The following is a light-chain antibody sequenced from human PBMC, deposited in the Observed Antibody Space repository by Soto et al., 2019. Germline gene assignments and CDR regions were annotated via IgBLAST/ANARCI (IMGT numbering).Light chain of an antibody. J-gene: IGKJ5*01. Sequence: TQAPATLSIYARYRSPLSFRASQSVSSKLAWYQQKPAQDPRLLIYDASTRATGIPARFSGSGSGTEFTLTISCLQPDDFATYYCQPYNNYSRFGEGTRLEIK. CDR1: QSVSSK. CDR2: DAS. V-gene: IGKV3-15*01. CDR3: QPYNNYSR.